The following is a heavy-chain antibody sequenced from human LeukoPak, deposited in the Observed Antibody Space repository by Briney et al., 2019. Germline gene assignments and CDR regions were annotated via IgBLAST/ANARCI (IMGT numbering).Heavy chain of an antibody. V-gene: IGHV4-39*01. Sequence: SETLSLTCTVSGGSISSSSYYWGWIRQPPGKGLEWTGSIFYSGSTYYHPSLKSRVTISVDTSKNQFSLKLSSVTASDTAMYYCARLGYCDSSSCYLHYHYYMDVWGKGTTVTVSS. CDR2: IFYSGST. J-gene: IGHJ6*03. CDR3: ARLGYCDSSSCYLHYHYYMDV. D-gene: IGHD2-2*01. CDR1: GGSISSSSYY.